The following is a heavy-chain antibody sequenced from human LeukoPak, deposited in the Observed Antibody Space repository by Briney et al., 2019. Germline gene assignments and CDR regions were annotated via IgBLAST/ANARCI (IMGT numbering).Heavy chain of an antibody. CDR1: GGSFSGYY. CDR3: ARAEMATIKGGYFDI. V-gene: IGHV4-34*01. J-gene: IGHJ3*02. D-gene: IGHD5-24*01. Sequence: SETLSLTCAVYGGSFSGYYWSWIRQPPGKGLEWIGEINHSGSTNYNPSLKSRVTISVDTSKNQFSLKLSPVTAADTAVYYCARAEMATIKGGYFDIWGQGTMVTVSS. CDR2: INHSGST.